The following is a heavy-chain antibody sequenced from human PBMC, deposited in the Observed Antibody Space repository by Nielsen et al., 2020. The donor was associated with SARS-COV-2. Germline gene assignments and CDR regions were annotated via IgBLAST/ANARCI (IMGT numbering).Heavy chain of an antibody. CDR2: MNPNSGNT. V-gene: IGHV1-8*01. Sequence: ASVKVSCKASGYTFTSYDINWVRQATGQGLEWMGWMNPNSGNTGYAQKFQGRVTMTRNTSISTAYMELSSLRSEDTAVYYCARVATTVTKYNWFDPWGQGTPVTVSS. CDR1: GYTFTSYD. J-gene: IGHJ5*02. CDR3: ARVATTVTKYNWFDP. D-gene: IGHD4-17*01.